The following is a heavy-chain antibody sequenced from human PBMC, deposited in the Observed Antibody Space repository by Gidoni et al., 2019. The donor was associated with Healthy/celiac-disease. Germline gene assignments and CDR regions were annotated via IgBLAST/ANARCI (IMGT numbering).Heavy chain of an antibody. Sequence: DSVKGRFTISRDNSKNTLYLQMNSLRAEDTAVYYCAREGDYDFWSGPGEPTPYGMDVWGQGTTVTVSS. D-gene: IGHD3-3*01. V-gene: IGHV3-30*01. CDR3: AREGDYDFWSGPGEPTPYGMDV. J-gene: IGHJ6*02.